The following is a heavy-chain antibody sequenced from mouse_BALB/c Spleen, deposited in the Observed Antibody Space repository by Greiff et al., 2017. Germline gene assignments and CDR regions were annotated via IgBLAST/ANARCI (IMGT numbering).Heavy chain of an antibody. Sequence: EVKLMESGGGLVKPGGSLKLSCAASGFTFSSYAMSWVRQTPEKRLEWVAYISNGGGSTYYPDTVKGRFTISRDNAKNTLYLQMSSLKSEDTAMYYCARHSYAMDYWGQGTSVTVSS. CDR2: ISNGGGST. CDR1: GFTFSSYA. V-gene: IGHV5-12-2*01. J-gene: IGHJ4*01. CDR3: ARHSYAMDY.